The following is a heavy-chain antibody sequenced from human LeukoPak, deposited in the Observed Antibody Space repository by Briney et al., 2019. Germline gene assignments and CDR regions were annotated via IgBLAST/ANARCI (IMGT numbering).Heavy chain of an antibody. CDR2: IIPIFGTA. D-gene: IGHD3-22*01. V-gene: IGHV1-69*05. CDR1: GGTFSSYA. Sequence: GASVKVSCKASGGTFSSYAISWVRQAPGQGLEWMGGIIPIFGTANYAQKFQGRVTITTDESTSTAYMELSSLRSEDTAVYYCARQFYDSSGYYGRKDWFDPWGQGTLVTVSS. CDR3: ARQFYDSSGYYGRKDWFDP. J-gene: IGHJ5*02.